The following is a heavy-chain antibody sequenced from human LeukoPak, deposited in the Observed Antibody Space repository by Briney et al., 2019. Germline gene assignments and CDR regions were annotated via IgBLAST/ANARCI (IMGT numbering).Heavy chain of an antibody. CDR1: GFTFSSYG. V-gene: IGHV3-33*01. CDR2: IWYDGSNK. D-gene: IGHD3-10*01. Sequence: GGSLRLSCAASGFTFSSYGMHWVRQAPGKGLEWVAVIWYDGSNKYYADSVKGRFTISRDNSKNTLYLQMGSLRAEDTAVYYCARDSGSWFGELNFDYWGQGTLVTVSS. J-gene: IGHJ4*02. CDR3: ARDSGSWFGELNFDY.